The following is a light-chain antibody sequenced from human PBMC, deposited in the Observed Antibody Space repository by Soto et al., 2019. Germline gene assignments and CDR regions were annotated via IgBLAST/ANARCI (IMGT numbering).Light chain of an antibody. CDR2: DAS. CDR1: QSVSSS. Sequence: EFILTQSPATVSLSTGERATLSCRASQSVSSSLAWYQQKPGQAPRLLIFDASTRATGIPARFSGAGSGTDFTLTISRLEPEDFALYYCQQHDILPITFGQGTRLEIK. J-gene: IGKJ5*01. CDR3: QQHDILPIT. V-gene: IGKV3-11*01.